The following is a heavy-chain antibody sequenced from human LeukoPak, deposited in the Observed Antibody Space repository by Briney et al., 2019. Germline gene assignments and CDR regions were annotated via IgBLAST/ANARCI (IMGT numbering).Heavy chain of an antibody. D-gene: IGHD3-10*01. V-gene: IGHV4-59*01. J-gene: IGHJ6*03. CDR1: GGSISTYY. CDR3: ARVSNGYYGSGGLDYYYYMDV. CDR2: IYYSGST. Sequence: SSETLSLTCTVSGGSISTYYWSWIRQPPGKGLEWIGYIYYSGSTNYNPSLKSRVTISVDTSKNQFSLKLSSVTAADTAVYYCARVSNGYYGSGGLDYYYYMDVWGKGTTATVSS.